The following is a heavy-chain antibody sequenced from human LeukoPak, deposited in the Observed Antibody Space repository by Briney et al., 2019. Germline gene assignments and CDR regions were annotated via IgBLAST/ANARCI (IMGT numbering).Heavy chain of an antibody. Sequence: SETLSLTCTVSGGSISSSSYYWSWIRQPAGRGLEWIGRIYISGSTNYNPSLKSRVTISVDTSKNQFSLKLSSVTAADTAVYYCARVTEAYYYDSSGYPGVYWGQGTLVTVSS. CDR3: ARVTEAYYYDSSGYPGVY. J-gene: IGHJ4*02. V-gene: IGHV4-61*02. CDR1: GGSISSSSYY. D-gene: IGHD3-22*01. CDR2: IYISGST.